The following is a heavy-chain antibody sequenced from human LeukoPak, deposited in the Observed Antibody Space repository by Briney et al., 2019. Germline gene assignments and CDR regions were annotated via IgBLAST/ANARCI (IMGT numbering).Heavy chain of an antibody. CDR2: INHSGGT. CDR1: GRSFSGYY. V-gene: IGHV4-34*01. D-gene: IGHD2-2*02. Sequence: PSETLSLNCAVYGRSFSGYYWTWIRQPPGKGLEWIGEINHSGGTDHNPSLKSRVTMSVDTSKNQISLQLTSVTAADTAVYYCASGRSGNQLLYVYWGQGTLVTVSS. J-gene: IGHJ4*02. CDR3: ASGRSGNQLLYVY.